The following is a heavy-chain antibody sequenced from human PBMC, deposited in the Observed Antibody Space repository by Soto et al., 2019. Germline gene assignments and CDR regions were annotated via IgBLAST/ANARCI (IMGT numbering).Heavy chain of an antibody. CDR3: AKTETFNGYYNAFDY. D-gene: IGHD3-9*01. Sequence: ESVGGLVQPGGSLRLSCAASGFSFAGYALTWVRLAPGKGLEWVASISGGGGSTYYADSVKGRFSISRDNSNRMVYLQMGSLTAGDTAVYYCAKTETFNGYYNAFDYWGQGTRVTVSS. CDR1: GFSFAGYA. CDR2: ISGGGGST. V-gene: IGHV3-23*01. J-gene: IGHJ4*02.